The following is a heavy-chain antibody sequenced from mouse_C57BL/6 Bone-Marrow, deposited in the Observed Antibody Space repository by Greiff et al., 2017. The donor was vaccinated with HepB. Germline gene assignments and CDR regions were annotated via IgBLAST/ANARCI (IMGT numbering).Heavy chain of an antibody. D-gene: IGHD1-1*02. CDR2: INPSNGGT. Sequence: QVQLQQPGTELVKPGASVKLSCKASGYTFTSYWMHWVKQRPGQGLEWIGNINPSNGGTNYNEKFKSKATLTVDKSSSTAYMELRSLTSEDSAVYFCARCPLCLYAMDYWGQGTSVTVSS. CDR1: GYTFTSYW. J-gene: IGHJ4*01. V-gene: IGHV1-53*01. CDR3: ARCPLCLYAMDY.